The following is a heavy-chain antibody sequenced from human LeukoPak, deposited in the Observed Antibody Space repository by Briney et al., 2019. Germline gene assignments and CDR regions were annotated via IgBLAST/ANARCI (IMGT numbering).Heavy chain of an antibody. J-gene: IGHJ6*03. D-gene: IGHD3-3*01. V-gene: IGHV1-2*02. Sequence: ASVKVSCKASGYTFTGYYMHWVRQAPGQGLEWMGWINPNSGGTNYAQKFQGRVTMTRDTSISTAYMELSRLRSDDTAVYYCATRYYDFWSGYYRDYYYYMDVWGKGTTVTVSS. CDR3: ATRYYDFWSGYYRDYYYYMDV. CDR2: INPNSGGT. CDR1: GYTFTGYY.